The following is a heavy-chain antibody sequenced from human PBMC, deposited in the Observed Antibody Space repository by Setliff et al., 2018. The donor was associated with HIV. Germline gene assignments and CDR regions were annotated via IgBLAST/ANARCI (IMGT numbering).Heavy chain of an antibody. CDR3: ARDRSYYYHSTAYYHGDALDV. Sequence: ASVKVSCKTSGYTFTGYYIHWVRQAPGQGPEWMGWINPNSGGTNSAQKFQGRVTMTRDTSINTAYMELSGLNSDDTAVYYCARDRSYYYHSTAYYHGDALDVWGQGTMVTVSS. CDR1: GYTFTGYY. CDR2: INPNSGGT. J-gene: IGHJ3*01. D-gene: IGHD3-22*01. V-gene: IGHV1-2*02.